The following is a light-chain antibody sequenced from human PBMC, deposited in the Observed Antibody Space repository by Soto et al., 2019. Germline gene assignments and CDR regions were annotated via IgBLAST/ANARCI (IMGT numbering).Light chain of an antibody. V-gene: IGLV1-44*01. CDR1: SSNIGSNT. CDR3: AAWDDSLNAVV. J-gene: IGLJ2*01. CDR2: SNN. Sequence: QLVLTQPPSASGTPGQRVTISCSGSSSNIGSNTVNWYQQLPGTAPKLLIYSNNQRPSGVPDRFSGSKSGTSASLAISGLQSEDEADDYCAAWDDSLNAVVFGGGTKLTVL.